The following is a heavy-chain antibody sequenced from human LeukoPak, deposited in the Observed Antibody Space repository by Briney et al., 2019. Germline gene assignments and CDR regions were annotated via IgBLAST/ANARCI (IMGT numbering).Heavy chain of an antibody. D-gene: IGHD3-3*02. V-gene: IGHV3-23*01. CDR2: ISGSGGST. Sequence: GGSLRLSCAASGFTFSSYAMSWVRQAPGKGLEWVSAISGSGGSTCYADSVKGRFTISRDNSKNTLYLQMNSLRAEDTAVYYCAKDRAPFLEWPLYYFDYWGQGTLVTVSP. CDR3: AKDRAPFLEWPLYYFDY. J-gene: IGHJ4*02. CDR1: GFTFSSYA.